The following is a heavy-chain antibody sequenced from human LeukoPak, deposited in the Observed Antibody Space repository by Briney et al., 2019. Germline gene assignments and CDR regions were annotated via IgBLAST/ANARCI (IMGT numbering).Heavy chain of an antibody. V-gene: IGHV3-23*01. CDR2: ISGSGGST. CDR1: GFPFSSSA. CDR3: AKGPLLWD. D-gene: IGHD2/OR15-2a*01. J-gene: IGHJ4*02. Sequence: SLKPSRAASGFPFSSSAMSWVRQAPGKGLEWVSSISGSGGSTYYADSVKGRFTISRDNSKNTLYLQMNSLGAEDTAVYYCAKGPLLWDWGQGTLVTVSS.